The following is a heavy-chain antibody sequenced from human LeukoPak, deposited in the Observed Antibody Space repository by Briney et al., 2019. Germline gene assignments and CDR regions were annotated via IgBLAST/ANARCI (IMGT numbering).Heavy chain of an antibody. J-gene: IGHJ4*02. V-gene: IGHV4-39*07. CDR3: ARTKRNPDSDLMVRGVIIGPKIFDY. Sequence: PSETLSLTCTVSGGSISSSSYYWGWIRQPPGKGLEWIGSIYYSGSTYYNPSLKSRVTISVDTSKNQFSLKLSSVTAADTAVYYCARTKRNPDSDLMVRGVIIGPKIFDYWGQGTLVTVSS. CDR2: IYYSGST. CDR1: GGSISSSSYY. D-gene: IGHD3-10*01.